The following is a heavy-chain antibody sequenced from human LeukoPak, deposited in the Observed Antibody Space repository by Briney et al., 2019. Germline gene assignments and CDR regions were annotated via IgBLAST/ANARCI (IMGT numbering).Heavy chain of an antibody. CDR3: ARAHHNLGYCSGGSCDTWFDP. J-gene: IGHJ5*02. V-gene: IGHV4-59*12. CDR1: GGSISSSY. Sequence: PSETLSLTCTVSGGSISSSYWSWIRQPPGKGLEWIGYISYIGSTNYNPSLKSRVTITVDTSKNQFSLKLSSVTAADTAVYYCARAHHNLGYCSGGSCDTWFDPWGQGTLVTVSS. D-gene: IGHD2-15*01. CDR2: ISYIGST.